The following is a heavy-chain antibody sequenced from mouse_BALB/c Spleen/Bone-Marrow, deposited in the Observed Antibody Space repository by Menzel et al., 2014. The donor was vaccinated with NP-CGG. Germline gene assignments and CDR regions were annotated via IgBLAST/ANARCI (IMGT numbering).Heavy chain of an antibody. D-gene: IGHD1-1*01. V-gene: IGHV2-9*02. CDR2: IWAGGST. J-gene: IGHJ4*01. CDR1: GFSLTSYG. Sequence: VHLVESGPGLVAPSQSLSITCTVSGFSLTSYGVHWVRQPPGKGLEWLGVIWAGGSTNYNSALMSSLSISKDNSKSQVFLKMNSLQTGDTAMYYCARAPLLRYHYAMDYWGQGTSVTVSS. CDR3: ARAPLLRYHYAMDY.